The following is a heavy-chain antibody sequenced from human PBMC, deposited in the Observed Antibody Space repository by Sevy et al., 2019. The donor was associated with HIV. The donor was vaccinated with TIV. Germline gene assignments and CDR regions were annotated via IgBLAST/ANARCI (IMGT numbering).Heavy chain of an antibody. J-gene: IGHJ4*02. V-gene: IGHV3-33*01. D-gene: IGHD2-15*01. CDR3: AREGCSGGSCYDFDY. Sequence: GGSLRLSCAASGFTFSSYGMHWVRQAPGKGLEWVAVIWYDGSNKYYADSVKGRFTISTDNSKNTLYLKMNSLRAEDTAVYYCAREGCSGGSCYDFDYWGQGTLVTVSS. CDR1: GFTFSSYG. CDR2: IWYDGSNK.